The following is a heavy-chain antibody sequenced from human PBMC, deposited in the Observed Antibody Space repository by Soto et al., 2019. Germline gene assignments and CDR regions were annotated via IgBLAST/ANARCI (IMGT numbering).Heavy chain of an antibody. V-gene: IGHV3-21*06. Sequence: GGSLRLSCAASGFTFTRYSMNWVRQAPGKGLEWVSSISSTTNYIYYGDSMKGRFTISRDNAKNSLYLEMKSLRAEDTDVYYCARESEDLTSNFDYWGQGTLVTVSS. CDR1: GFTFTRYS. CDR3: ARESEDLTSNFDY. CDR2: ISSTTNYI. J-gene: IGHJ4*02.